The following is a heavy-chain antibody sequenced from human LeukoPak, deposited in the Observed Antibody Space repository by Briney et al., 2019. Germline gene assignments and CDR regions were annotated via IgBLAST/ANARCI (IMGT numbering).Heavy chain of an antibody. CDR1: GYTFTGYY. Sequence: ASVKVSCKASGYTFTGYYMHWVRQAPGQGLEWMGWINPNSGGTNYAQKFQGWVTMTRDTSISTAYMELSRLRSDDTAVYYCAVTIFGVVTPRGYYYYGMDVWGQGTTVTVSS. J-gene: IGHJ6*02. V-gene: IGHV1-2*04. CDR3: AVTIFGVVTPRGYYYYGMDV. CDR2: INPNSGGT. D-gene: IGHD3-3*01.